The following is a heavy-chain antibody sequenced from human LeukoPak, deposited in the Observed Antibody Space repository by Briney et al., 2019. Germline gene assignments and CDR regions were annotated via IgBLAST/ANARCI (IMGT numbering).Heavy chain of an antibody. D-gene: IGHD1-1*01. CDR3: ARVQNWNPFDAFDI. Sequence: GGSLRLSCAASGFTFSRFSMNWVRQAPGKGLEWVSSISSSSSYIYYADSMKGRFTISRDNAKNSLYLQMNGLRAEDTAVYYCARVQNWNPFDAFDIWGQGTMVTVSS. V-gene: IGHV3-21*01. J-gene: IGHJ3*02. CDR2: ISSSSSYI. CDR1: GFTFSRFS.